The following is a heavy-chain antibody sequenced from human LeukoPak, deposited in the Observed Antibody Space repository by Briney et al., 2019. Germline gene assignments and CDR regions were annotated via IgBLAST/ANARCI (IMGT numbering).Heavy chain of an antibody. J-gene: IGHJ4*02. CDR3: ARDRSSLGLWFGELRN. V-gene: IGHV3-64*04. CDR1: GFTFSNYA. CDR2: ISNNEVVT. D-gene: IGHD3-10*01. Sequence: GGSLRLSCSASGFTFSNYAIHWVRQTPGKGLEYVSAISNNEVVTYYADSVKGRFTISRDNSKNTAFLQMNSLRAEDTAVYYCARDRSSLGLWFGELRNWGQGTLVTVSS.